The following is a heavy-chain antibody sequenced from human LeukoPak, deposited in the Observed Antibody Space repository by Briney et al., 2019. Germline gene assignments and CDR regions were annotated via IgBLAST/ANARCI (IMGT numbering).Heavy chain of an antibody. Sequence: GGSLRLSCAASGSPFSTHSLNWVRQAPGKGLEWVSSISSSSSYIYYADSVKGRFTISRDDAKNSLYLQMNSLRAEDTAVYYCAGDSTITMEIWGQGTMVTVSS. V-gene: IGHV3-21*01. CDR2: ISSSSSYI. CDR3: AGDSTITMEI. CDR1: GSPFSTHS. J-gene: IGHJ3*02. D-gene: IGHD3-10*01.